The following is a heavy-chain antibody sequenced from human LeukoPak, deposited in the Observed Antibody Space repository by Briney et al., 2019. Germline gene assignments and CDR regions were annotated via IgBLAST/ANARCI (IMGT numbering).Heavy chain of an antibody. CDR1: GDSITSSY. D-gene: IGHD2-15*01. V-gene: IGHV4-59*01. Sequence: PSETLSLTCIVSGDSITSSYWSWIRQPPGKGLEWIGYIYYSGSTNYSPSLQSRVTISVDTSKNQFSLNLSSVTAADTAVYYCARGLGYCSGGSCYPFDYWGQGTLVTVSS. CDR3: ARGLGYCSGGSCYPFDY. J-gene: IGHJ4*02. CDR2: IYYSGST.